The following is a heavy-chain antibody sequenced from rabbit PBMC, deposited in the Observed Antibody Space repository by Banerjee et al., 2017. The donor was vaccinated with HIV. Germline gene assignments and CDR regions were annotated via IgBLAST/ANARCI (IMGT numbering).Heavy chain of an antibody. J-gene: IGHJ4*01. D-gene: IGHD6-1*01. CDR1: GFSFSSSYY. CDR2: IWTGSSAIT. Sequence: QSLEESGGDLVKPGASLTLTCTASGFSFSSSYYMCWVRQAPGKGLEWIGCIWTGSSAITYYASWAKGRFTISKTSSTTVTLQMTSLTAADTATYFCARGSDCTYGYTDCAFRLWGPGTLVTVS. V-gene: IGHV1S40*01. CDR3: ARGSDCTYGYTDCAFRL.